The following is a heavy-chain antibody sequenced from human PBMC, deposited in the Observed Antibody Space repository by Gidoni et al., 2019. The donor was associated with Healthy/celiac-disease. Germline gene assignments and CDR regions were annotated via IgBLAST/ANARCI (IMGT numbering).Heavy chain of an antibody. V-gene: IGHV4-39*01. CDR3: ARLRGYSYGYTDY. Sequence: GLEWIGSIYYSGSTYYNPSLKSRVTISVDTSKNQFSLKLSSVTAADTAVYYCARLRGYSYGYTDYWGQGTLVTVSS. J-gene: IGHJ4*02. CDR2: IYYSGST. D-gene: IGHD5-18*01.